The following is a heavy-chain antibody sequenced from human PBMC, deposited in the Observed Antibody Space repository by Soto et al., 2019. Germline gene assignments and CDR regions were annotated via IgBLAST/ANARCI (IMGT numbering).Heavy chain of an antibody. D-gene: IGHD1-26*01. Sequence: EVQLVESGGGLVKPGGSLRLSCAASGFTFSSYSMNWVRQAPGKGLEWVSSISSSSSYIYYADSVKGRFTISRDNAKNSLYLQMNSLRAEDTAVYYCVSQETSGSYCPRYWGQGTLVTVSS. CDR1: GFTFSSYS. CDR2: ISSSSSYI. J-gene: IGHJ4*02. V-gene: IGHV3-21*01. CDR3: VSQETSGSYCPRY.